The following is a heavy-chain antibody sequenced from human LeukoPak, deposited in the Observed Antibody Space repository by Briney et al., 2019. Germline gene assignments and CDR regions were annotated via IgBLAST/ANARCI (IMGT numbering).Heavy chain of an antibody. CDR3: ARDPAMTFNWFDP. D-gene: IGHD2-21*02. CDR2: IYHSGTT. CDR1: GYSISSGY. V-gene: IGHV4-38-2*02. J-gene: IGHJ5*02. Sequence: SETLSLTCGVSGYSISSGYWAWMRQPPGKGLEGIASIYHSGTTYSNPSLQSRVTLSVDTSRNQFSLKLSAVTAADTAVYYCARDPAMTFNWFDPWGQGTLVIVSS.